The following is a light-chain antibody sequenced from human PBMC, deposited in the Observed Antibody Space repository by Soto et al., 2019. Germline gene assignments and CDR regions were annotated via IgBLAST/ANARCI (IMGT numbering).Light chain of an antibody. CDR2: DAS. Sequence: AIQMTQSPSSLSASVGDSITITCRASQDIRSDLGWYQQKPGRAPKLLIYDASSLQGRVPSRFSGSGSGTDFTLTISSLQPEDFATYYCLQDYDYLWTFGQGTKVDIK. CDR3: LQDYDYLWT. V-gene: IGKV1-6*01. J-gene: IGKJ1*01. CDR1: QDIRSD.